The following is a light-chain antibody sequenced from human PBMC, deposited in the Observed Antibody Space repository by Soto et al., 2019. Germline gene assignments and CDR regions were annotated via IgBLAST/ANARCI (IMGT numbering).Light chain of an antibody. CDR2: AAS. CDR3: TQSYSPPSWT. CDR1: QSISSY. J-gene: IGKJ1*01. V-gene: IGKV1-39*01. Sequence: DIQMAQSPSSLSASVGGRVTITCRASQSISSYLNWYQQKPGKAPKLLIYAASSLQSGVPSRFSGSGSGTDFTLTISSLQPEDFETYHCTQSYSPPSWTSGQENKVEIX.